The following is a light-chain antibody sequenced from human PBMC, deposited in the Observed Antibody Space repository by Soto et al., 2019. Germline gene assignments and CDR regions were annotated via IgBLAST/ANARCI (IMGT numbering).Light chain of an antibody. V-gene: IGLV2-23*02. Sequence: QSVLTQPASVSGSPGQSITISCTGASSDVGTYNLVSWYQQHPGKAPKLMIYEVSKRPSGVSNRFSGSKSGNTASLTISGLQAEDEADYYCCSYAGSNTLYVFGTGTKVTDL. CDR2: EVS. CDR1: SSDVGTYNL. J-gene: IGLJ1*01. CDR3: CSYAGSNTLYV.